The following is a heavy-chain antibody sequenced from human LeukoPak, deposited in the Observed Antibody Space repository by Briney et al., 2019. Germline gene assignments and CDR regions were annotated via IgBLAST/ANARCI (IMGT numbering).Heavy chain of an antibody. Sequence: PGGSLRLSCAASGFTFSSYGMHWVRQAPGKGLEWVAVISYDGSNKYYADSVKGRFTISRDNSKNTLYLQMNSLRAEDTAVYYCAKDGDSSSRFDPWGQGTLVTVSS. CDR1: GFTFSSYG. CDR2: ISYDGSNK. D-gene: IGHD6-6*01. CDR3: AKDGDSSSRFDP. V-gene: IGHV3-30*18. J-gene: IGHJ5*02.